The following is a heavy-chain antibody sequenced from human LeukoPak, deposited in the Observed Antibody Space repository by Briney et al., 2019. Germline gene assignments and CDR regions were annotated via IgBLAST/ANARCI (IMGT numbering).Heavy chain of an antibody. CDR1: GDSISTGTYY. Sequence: PSETLSLTCTVSGDSISTGTYYWSWIRQPPGKGLEWIGSIYQSGSTYYNPPLKSRVTISVDMSNNQFSLKLSSVPAADTAVYYCARAGVDFWSGSNLLFDYWGQGTLVTVSS. D-gene: IGHD3-3*01. J-gene: IGHJ4*02. V-gene: IGHV4-39*07. CDR2: IYQSGST. CDR3: ARAGVDFWSGSNLLFDY.